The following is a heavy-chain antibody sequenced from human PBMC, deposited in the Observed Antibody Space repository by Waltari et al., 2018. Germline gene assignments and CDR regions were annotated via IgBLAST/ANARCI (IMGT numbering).Heavy chain of an antibody. V-gene: IGHV4-38-2*01. D-gene: IGHD5-18*01. CDR3: AIKNSSYYYMDV. CDR2: IYHSGST. CDR1: GSSSSSGYY. Sequence: QVQLQESGPGLVKPSETLSLTCSVSGSSSSSGYYWGWIRQPPGTGLEYIASIYHSGSTYYNPSLRSRVTISVDTSKNQFSLKLSSVTAADTAVYYCAIKNSSYYYMDVWGKGTTVTVSS. J-gene: IGHJ6*03.